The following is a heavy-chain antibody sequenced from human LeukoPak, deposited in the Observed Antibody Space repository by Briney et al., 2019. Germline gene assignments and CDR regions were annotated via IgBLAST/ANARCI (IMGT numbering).Heavy chain of an antibody. CDR2: IAYGGSYK. V-gene: IGHV3-30*03. D-gene: IGHD2/OR15-2a*01. CDR3: SRNKAITAFFGMDV. Sequence: PGTSLSLSCAASGFTFSDYAMHWVRQAPGRGLEWVAVIAYGGSYKHHADSLRGRFTISRDNSRDTLYLQINSLRPEDTALYYCSRNKAITAFFGMDVWGQGTTVIVSS. CDR1: GFTFSDYA. J-gene: IGHJ6*02.